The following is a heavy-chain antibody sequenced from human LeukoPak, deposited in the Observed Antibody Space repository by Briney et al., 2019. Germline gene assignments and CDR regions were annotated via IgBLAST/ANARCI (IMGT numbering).Heavy chain of an antibody. CDR1: GFTFSSYA. D-gene: IGHD3-3*01. CDR2: ISGSGGST. Sequence: GGFLRLSCAASGFTFSSYAMSWVRQAPGKGLEWVSAISGSGGSTYYADSVKGRFTISRDNSKNTLYLQMNSLRAEDTAVYYCARTPLDFWSGYEDYWGQGTLVTVSS. V-gene: IGHV3-23*01. CDR3: ARTPLDFWSGYEDY. J-gene: IGHJ4*02.